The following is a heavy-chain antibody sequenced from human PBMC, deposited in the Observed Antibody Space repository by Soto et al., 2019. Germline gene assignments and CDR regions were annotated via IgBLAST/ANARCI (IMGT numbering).Heavy chain of an antibody. CDR2: ISYSGST. Sequence: QVQLQESGPGLVKPSQTLSLTCTVSGGSISSGDYYWSWIRQPPGKGLEWIGYISYSGSTYYNPSLKGRVTVSVDPSKNQSPLKLSSVTAADTAVYYCARRPIRSGWFDPWGQGTLVTVSS. CDR3: ARRPIRSGWFDP. J-gene: IGHJ5*02. CDR1: GGSISSGDYY. V-gene: IGHV4-30-4*01. D-gene: IGHD6-25*01.